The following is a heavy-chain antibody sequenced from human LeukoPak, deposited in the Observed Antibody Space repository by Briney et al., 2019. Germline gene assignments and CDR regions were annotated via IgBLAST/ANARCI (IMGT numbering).Heavy chain of an antibody. CDR2: INPNSGGT. Sequence: ASLKGSCKASGYTFTGYYMHWVRQAPGQGLECLEWINPNSGGTNYEQKFQGRVTLTREMSISPAYMELSGLTSDDTAIYYCARGTTAATPYYFAFWGQGTQVTVSS. CDR3: ARGTTAATPYYFAF. D-gene: IGHD2-15*01. V-gene: IGHV1-2*02. J-gene: IGHJ4*02. CDR1: GYTFTGYY.